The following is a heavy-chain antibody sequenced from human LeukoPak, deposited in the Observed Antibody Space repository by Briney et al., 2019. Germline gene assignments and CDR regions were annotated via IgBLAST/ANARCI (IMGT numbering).Heavy chain of an antibody. Sequence: PGGSLRLSCAASGFTFSSYEMNWVRQAPGKGLEWVSYISSSGSTIYYADSVKGRFTISRDNAKNSLYLQMNSLRAEDTAVYYCARVLPYSSSSGDYWGQGTPVTVSS. CDR2: ISSSGSTI. V-gene: IGHV3-48*03. J-gene: IGHJ4*02. CDR3: ARVLPYSSSSGDY. CDR1: GFTFSSYE. D-gene: IGHD6-6*01.